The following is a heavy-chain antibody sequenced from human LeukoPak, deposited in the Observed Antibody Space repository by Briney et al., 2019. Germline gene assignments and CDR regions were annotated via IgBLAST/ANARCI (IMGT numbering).Heavy chain of an antibody. V-gene: IGHV3-43D*03. J-gene: IGHJ3*02. CDR3: ARGLGDYDLLGRFDAFYI. D-gene: IGHD4-17*01. CDR2: ISWDGGST. CDR1: GFTFDDYA. Sequence: GGSLRLSCAASGFTFDDYAMHWVRQAPGKGLEWVSLISWDGGSTYYADSVKGRFTISRDNSKNSLYLQMNSLRAEDTALYYCARGLGDYDLLGRFDAFYIWGQGTMVTVSS.